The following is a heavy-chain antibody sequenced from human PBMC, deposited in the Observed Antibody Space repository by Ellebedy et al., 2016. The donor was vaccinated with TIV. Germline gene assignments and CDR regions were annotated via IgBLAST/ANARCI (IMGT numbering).Heavy chain of an antibody. D-gene: IGHD3-22*01. J-gene: IGHJ5*02. CDR3: AKDALITTIIGRGGWFDP. Sequence: MPSETLSLTCAVSGGSISSSSYYWGWIRQPPGKGLEWIGNIYHSGNTYYNPSLKNRVTISVDTSKNQFSLNLSSVTAADTAVYYCAKDALITTIIGRGGWFDPWGQGTLVTVSS. V-gene: IGHV4-39*07. CDR2: IYHSGNT. CDR1: GGSISSSSYY.